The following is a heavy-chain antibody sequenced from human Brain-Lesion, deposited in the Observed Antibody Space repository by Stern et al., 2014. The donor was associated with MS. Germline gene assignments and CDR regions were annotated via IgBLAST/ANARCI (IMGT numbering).Heavy chain of an antibody. CDR3: ARGPYYFDGSGYHY. J-gene: IGHJ4*02. CDR1: GGSFSGYY. V-gene: IGHV4-34*01. D-gene: IGHD3-22*01. Sequence: QVQLQQCGAGLLKPSETLSLTCAVSGGSFSGYYWPWIRQSPEKGLELIGQIDHSGSAKYNPSLKSRVTMSVDTSNTQFSLKLSSVTAADTAVYYCARGPYYFDGSGYHYWGQGTQVTVSS. CDR2: IDHSGSA.